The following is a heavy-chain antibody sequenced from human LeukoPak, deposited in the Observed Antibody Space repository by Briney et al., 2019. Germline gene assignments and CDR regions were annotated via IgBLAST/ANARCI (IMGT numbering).Heavy chain of an antibody. CDR2: ISRGGGT. D-gene: IGHD4-17*01. CDR3: AKRMIYGDPGDY. Sequence: PGGSLRLSCAASGFTFNNYAMSWVRQAPGKGLEWVSAISRGGGTYYADSVKGRFTISRDNSKNTLYLQMNSLRAEDTAVYYCAKRMIYGDPGDYWGQGTLVTVSS. V-gene: IGHV3-23*01. CDR1: GFTFNNYA. J-gene: IGHJ4*02.